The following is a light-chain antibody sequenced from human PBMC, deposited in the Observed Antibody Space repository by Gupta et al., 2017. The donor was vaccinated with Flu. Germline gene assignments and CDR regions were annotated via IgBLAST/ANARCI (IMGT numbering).Light chain of an antibody. V-gene: IGKV2-30*01. Sequence: VALGQPASISCRSRQSLVYSDGNTVLHWFQQRPGQSPRRLIYLVSHRDSGVPDRFSGSGSGTDFTLKISRVEAEDVGVYFCRQGAHWPWAFGQGTKVEIK. CDR3: RQGAHWPWA. CDR1: QSLVYSDGNTV. J-gene: IGKJ1*01. CDR2: LVS.